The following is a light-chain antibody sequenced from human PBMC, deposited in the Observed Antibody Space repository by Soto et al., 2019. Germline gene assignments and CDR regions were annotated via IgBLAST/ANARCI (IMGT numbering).Light chain of an antibody. CDR3: QQSYSTPIS. J-gene: IGKJ5*01. CDR1: QSISSH. CDR2: TAS. V-gene: IGKV1-39*01. Sequence: DIRMTQSPSSLSASVGDTVTITCRASQSISSHLNWYQQKPGKAPNLLMYTASNLQSGVPSRFSGSGSGTDFTLTISSLQPEDFATYHCQQSYSTPISFGQGTRLEIK.